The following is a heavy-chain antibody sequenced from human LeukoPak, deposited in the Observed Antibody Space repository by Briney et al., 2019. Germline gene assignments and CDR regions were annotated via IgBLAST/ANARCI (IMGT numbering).Heavy chain of an antibody. CDR1: GYTFTSYG. V-gene: IGHV1-18*01. D-gene: IGHD3-16*02. CDR3: AIDSHPYDYVWGSYRYQDY. CDR2: IIAYHGNT. J-gene: IGHJ4*02. Sequence: ASVKVSCKASGYTFTSYGISWVRQAPGQGLGWMGWIIAYHGNTNYAQKLQGRVTMTTDTSTSTAYRELRSLRSDDTAVYYCAIDSHPYDYVWGSYRYQDYWGQGTLVTVSS.